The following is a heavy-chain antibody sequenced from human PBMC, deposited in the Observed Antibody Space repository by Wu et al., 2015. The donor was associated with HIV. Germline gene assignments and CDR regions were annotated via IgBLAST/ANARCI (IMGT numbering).Heavy chain of an antibody. CDR3: XRNWNFDH. J-gene: IGHJ4*02. D-gene: IGHD3-3*01. V-gene: IGHV1-24*01. CDR1: GYTVTESS. Sequence: QVELEQSGAEVKKPGASVKVSCKISGYTVTESSMHWVRQFPGKGLEWMGGLDPKNGESVHAQRFQGRLTLTADPSADTAYMELTSLTSDDTAMYYCXRNWNFDHVGQGTLVTVSS. CDR2: LDPKNGES.